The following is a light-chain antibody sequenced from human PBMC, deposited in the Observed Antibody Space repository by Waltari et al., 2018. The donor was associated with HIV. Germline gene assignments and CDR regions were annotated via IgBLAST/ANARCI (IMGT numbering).Light chain of an antibody. V-gene: IGLV3-25*03. CDR3: QSADSSGALGV. CDR1: PLPDQF. CDR2: KDN. J-gene: IGLJ2*01. Sequence: YELTQPPSVSVSPGQTARITCSGDPLPDQFAHWYQQRPGQAPILLIFKDNKRPAGIPERFSGSSSGTTVTLTISGVQAEDEADYYCQSADSSGALGVFGGGTKLTVL.